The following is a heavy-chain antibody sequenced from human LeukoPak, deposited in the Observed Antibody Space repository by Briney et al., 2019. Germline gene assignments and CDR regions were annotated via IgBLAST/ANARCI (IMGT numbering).Heavy chain of an antibody. Sequence: SETLSLTCTVSGGSISSYYWSWIRQPAGKGLEWIGRIYTSGSTNYNPSLKSRVTMSVDTSKSQFSLKLSSVTAADTAVYYCASSPSTYYDFWTNWGQGTLVTVSS. CDR2: IYTSGST. J-gene: IGHJ4*02. CDR1: GGSISSYY. V-gene: IGHV4-4*07. CDR3: ASSPSTYYDFWTN. D-gene: IGHD3-3*01.